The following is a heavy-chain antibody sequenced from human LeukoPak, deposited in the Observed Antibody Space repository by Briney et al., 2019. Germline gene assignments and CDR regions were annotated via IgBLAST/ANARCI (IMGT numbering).Heavy chain of an antibody. Sequence: QPGGSLRLSCAASGFTFSSYEMNWVRQAPRKGLEWGSYISSSGSTIYYADSVKGRFTISRDNAKNSLYLQMNSLRAEDTAVYYCAREGVVVVAYYGMDVWGQGTTVTVSS. CDR3: AREGVVVVAYYGMDV. V-gene: IGHV3-48*03. D-gene: IGHD2-15*01. J-gene: IGHJ6*02. CDR2: ISSSGSTI. CDR1: GFTFSSYE.